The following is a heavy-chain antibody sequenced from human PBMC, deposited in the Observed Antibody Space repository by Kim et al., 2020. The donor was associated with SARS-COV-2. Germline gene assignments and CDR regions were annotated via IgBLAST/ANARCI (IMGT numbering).Heavy chain of an antibody. D-gene: IGHD2-2*01. Sequence: SETLSLTCTVSGGSISSGGYYWSWIRQHPGKGLEWIGYIYYSGSTYYNPSLKSRVTISVDTSKNQFSLKLSSVTAADTAVYYCARERVGLSEAPDMIVPAAMRYFDYWGQGTLVTVSS. V-gene: IGHV4-31*03. CDR2: IYYSGST. CDR1: GGSISSGGYY. J-gene: IGHJ4*02. CDR3: ARERVGLSEAPDMIVPAAMRYFDY.